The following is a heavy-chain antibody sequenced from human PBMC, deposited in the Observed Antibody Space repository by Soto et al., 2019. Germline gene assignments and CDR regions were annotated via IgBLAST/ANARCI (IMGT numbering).Heavy chain of an antibody. CDR1: GYTFTSYG. CDR3: ARDTYYYDSSGFDP. V-gene: IGHV1-18*01. D-gene: IGHD3-22*01. CDR2: ISAYNGNT. J-gene: IGHJ5*02. Sequence: ASVKVSCKASGYTFTSYGISWVRQAPGQGLEWMGWISAYNGNTNYAQKLQGRVTMTTDTSTSTAYMELRSLRSDDTAVYYCARDTYYYDSSGFDPWGQGTLVTVSS.